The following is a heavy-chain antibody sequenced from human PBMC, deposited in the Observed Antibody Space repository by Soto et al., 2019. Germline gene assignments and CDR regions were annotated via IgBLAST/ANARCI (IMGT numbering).Heavy chain of an antibody. D-gene: IGHD3-10*01. Sequence: QVQLVESGGGLVKPGGSLRLSCAASGFTFSAYYMSWIRQAPGKGLEWVSYISSSSSYTNYADSVKGRFTISRDNAKNSLYLQMNSLRAEDTAVYYCANSPPGDQLSWVDPWGQGTLVTVSS. CDR1: GFTFSAYY. V-gene: IGHV3-11*06. J-gene: IGHJ5*02. CDR2: ISSSSSYT. CDR3: ANSPPGDQLSWVDP.